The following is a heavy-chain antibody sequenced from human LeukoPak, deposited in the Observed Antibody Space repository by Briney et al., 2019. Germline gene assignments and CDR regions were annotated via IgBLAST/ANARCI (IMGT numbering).Heavy chain of an antibody. CDR2: IIPIFGTA. V-gene: IGHV1-69*06. Sequence: ASVKVSCKASGGTFSSYAISWVRQAPGQGLEWMGGIIPIFGTANYAQKFQGRVTMTEDTSTDTAYMELSSLRSEDTAVYYGATGGVLRFLEWLLFNYWGQGTLVTVSS. CDR3: ATGGVLRFLEWLLFNY. CDR1: GGTFSSYA. D-gene: IGHD3-3*01. J-gene: IGHJ4*02.